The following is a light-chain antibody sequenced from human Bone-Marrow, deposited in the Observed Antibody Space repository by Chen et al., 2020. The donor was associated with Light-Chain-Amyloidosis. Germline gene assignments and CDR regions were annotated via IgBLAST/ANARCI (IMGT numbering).Light chain of an antibody. V-gene: IGLV3-25*03. CDR2: RDT. J-gene: IGLJ2*01. Sequence: SYELTQPPSVSVSPGQTARITGSGDDLPTKYAYWYQQKPGQAPVLVIHRDTERPSGISERFSGSSSGTTATLTISGVQAEDEADYHCQSADSSGTYEVIVGGGTKLTVL. CDR3: QSADSSGTYEVI. CDR1: DLPTKY.